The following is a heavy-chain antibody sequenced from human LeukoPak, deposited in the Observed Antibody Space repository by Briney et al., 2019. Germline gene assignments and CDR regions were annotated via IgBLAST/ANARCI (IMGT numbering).Heavy chain of an antibody. CDR1: GFTYSNAW. J-gene: IGHJ6*03. D-gene: IGHD3-10*01. CDR2: IKSKTDGGTT. V-gene: IGHV3-15*01. CDR3: TTPFDGVRAYYYYYMDV. Sequence: GGSLRLSCAASGFTYSNAWMSWVRQAPGKGLEWVGRIKSKTDGGTTDYAAPVKGRFTISRDDSKNTLYLQMNSLKTEDTAVYYCTTPFDGVRAYYYYYMDVWGKGTTATVSS.